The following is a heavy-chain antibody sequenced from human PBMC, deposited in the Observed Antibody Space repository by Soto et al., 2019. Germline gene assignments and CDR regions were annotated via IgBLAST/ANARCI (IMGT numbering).Heavy chain of an antibody. V-gene: IGHV1-3*01. D-gene: IGHD1-26*01. CDR2: INAGNGNT. Sequence: GASGKVCCKASGYTFTSYAMHWVRQAPGQRLEWMGWINAGNGNTKYSQKFQGRVTITRDTSASTAYMELSSLRSEDTAVYYCARGLGLYYFDYWGQGTLVTVSS. CDR3: ARGLGLYYFDY. J-gene: IGHJ4*02. CDR1: GYTFTSYA.